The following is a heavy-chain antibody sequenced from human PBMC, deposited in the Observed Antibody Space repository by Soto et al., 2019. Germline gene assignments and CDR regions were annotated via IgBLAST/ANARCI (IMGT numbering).Heavy chain of an antibody. CDR1: GFTFSDSA. V-gene: IGHV3-73*02. CDR3: TSRRDWTAVDPLDY. Sequence: EVQLVESGGGLVQPGGSLKLSCAASGFTFSDSAMHWVRQASGKGLEWVGRIRNKGNNYATAYTASEKGRFTISRDDSKNTVYLKMNSLKIDDTAVYYCTSRRDWTAVDPLDYWGLGTLVTVSS. D-gene: IGHD5-18*01. J-gene: IGHJ4*02. CDR2: IRNKGNNYAT.